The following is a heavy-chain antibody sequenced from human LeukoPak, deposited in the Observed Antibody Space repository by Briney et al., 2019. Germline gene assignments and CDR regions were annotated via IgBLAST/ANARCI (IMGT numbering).Heavy chain of an antibody. D-gene: IGHD4-17*01. CDR2: IYSADSA. CDR3: AREVYGDNYFDY. Sequence: PGGSLRLSCAASGFTFSSYGMHWVRQAPGKGLEWVSVIYSADSAYYADSVRGRFTISRDNSKNTLYLQMNSLRADDTAVYYCAREVYGDNYFDYWGQGTLVTVSS. CDR1: GFTFSSYG. J-gene: IGHJ4*02. V-gene: IGHV3-53*01.